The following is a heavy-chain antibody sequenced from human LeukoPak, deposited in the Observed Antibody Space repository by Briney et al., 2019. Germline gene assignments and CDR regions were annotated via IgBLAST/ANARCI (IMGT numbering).Heavy chain of an antibody. CDR1: GGTFRNYG. D-gene: IGHD3-22*01. CDR3: ARVGITMLVAVPHFDY. Sequence: GASVKVSCKASGGTFRNYGFSWVRQVPGQGLEWMGGIIPIFGTTKYAQKFQGRVTITADESTSTVYMELSSLKSEDTAVYYCARVGITMLVAVPHFDYWGQGTLVTVSS. CDR2: IIPIFGTT. J-gene: IGHJ4*02. V-gene: IGHV1-69*13.